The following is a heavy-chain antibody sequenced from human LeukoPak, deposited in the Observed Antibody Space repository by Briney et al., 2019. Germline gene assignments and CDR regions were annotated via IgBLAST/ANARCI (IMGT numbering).Heavy chain of an antibody. J-gene: IGHJ4*02. CDR1: GFTFSSYA. V-gene: IGHV3-48*04. CDR3: ARLGCNGDNCYSVDS. Sequence: GGSLRLSCAASGFTFSSYAMSWVRQAPGKGLEWVSTISSSGGTTHYADSVKGRFTISRDNAKNSLYLQMNSLRAEDTAVYYCARLGCNGDNCYSVDSWGQGTLVTVSS. D-gene: IGHD2-15*01. CDR2: ISSSGGTT.